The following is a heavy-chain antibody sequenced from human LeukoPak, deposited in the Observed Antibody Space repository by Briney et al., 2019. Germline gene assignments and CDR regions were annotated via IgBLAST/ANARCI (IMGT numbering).Heavy chain of an antibody. D-gene: IGHD3-22*01. J-gene: IGHJ4*02. CDR2: LSGGGGVT. CDR3: AKYYYDSSGYTGSRVLDY. CDR1: GFTFSSYT. Sequence: PGGSLRLSCAASGFTFSSYTMSWVRQAPGKGLEWVSALSGGGGVTYYAVSVKGRFTISRDNSKNTLYLQMNSLRAEDTAVYYCAKYYYDSSGYTGSRVLDYWGQGTLVTVSS. V-gene: IGHV3-23*01.